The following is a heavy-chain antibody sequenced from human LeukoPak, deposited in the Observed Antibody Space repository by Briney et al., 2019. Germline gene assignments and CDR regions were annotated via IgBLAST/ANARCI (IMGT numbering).Heavy chain of an antibody. CDR1: GFTFSSYA. J-gene: IGHJ5*02. CDR2: ISGSGGST. D-gene: IGHD5-12*01. Sequence: TGGSLRLSCAASGFTFSSYAMSWVRQAPGKGLEWVSAISGSGGSTYYADSVKGRFTISRDNSKNTLYLQINSLRAEDTAVYYCAKDLYGYVSNWFDPWGQGTLVTVSS. CDR3: AKDLYGYVSNWFDP. V-gene: IGHV3-23*01.